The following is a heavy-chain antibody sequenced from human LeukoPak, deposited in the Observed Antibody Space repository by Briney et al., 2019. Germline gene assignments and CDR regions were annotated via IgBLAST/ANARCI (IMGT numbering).Heavy chain of an antibody. CDR2: ISGSGGST. CDR3: AKYRPLLKSIDY. Sequence: GGSLRLSCAASGFTFSSYAMSWVRQAPGKGLEWVSTISGSGGSTYYADSVKGRFTISRDNSKNTLYLQMNSLRAEDTAIYYCAKYRPLLKSIDYWGQGTLVTVSS. CDR1: GFTFSSYA. V-gene: IGHV3-23*01. D-gene: IGHD2-21*02. J-gene: IGHJ4*02.